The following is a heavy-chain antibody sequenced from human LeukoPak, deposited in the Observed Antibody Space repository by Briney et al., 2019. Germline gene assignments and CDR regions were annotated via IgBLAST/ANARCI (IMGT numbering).Heavy chain of an antibody. CDR3: ARPSSEEPGYYEVNGAFDI. Sequence: PGGSLRLSCAASGFTVSSNYMSWVRQAPGKGLEWVSVIYSGGSTYYADSVKGRFTISRDNSKNTLYLQMNSLRAEDTAVYYCARPSSEEPGYYEVNGAFDIWGQGTMVTVSS. CDR1: GFTVSSNY. V-gene: IGHV3-66*04. CDR2: IYSGGST. D-gene: IGHD1-26*01. J-gene: IGHJ3*02.